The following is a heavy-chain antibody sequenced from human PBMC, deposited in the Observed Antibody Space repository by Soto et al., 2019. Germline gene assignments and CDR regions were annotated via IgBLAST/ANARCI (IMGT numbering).Heavy chain of an antibody. Sequence: QVQLQESGPGLVKPSQTLSLTCPVSGASIRNSDNYWSWIRQPPGKGLQWMGYIDYSGTTSYNPSLKSRITIALDTSKNQFSLRVTSVTAADTAMVYCARVAGVDESHDCDSWGQGTLVTVSS. J-gene: IGHJ4*02. V-gene: IGHV4-30-4*01. CDR1: GASIRNSDNY. CDR3: ARVAGVDESHDCDS. D-gene: IGHD3-3*01. CDR2: IDYSGTT.